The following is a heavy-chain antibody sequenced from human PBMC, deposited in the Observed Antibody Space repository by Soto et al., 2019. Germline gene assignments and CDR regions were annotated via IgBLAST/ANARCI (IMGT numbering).Heavy chain of an antibody. Sequence: QVQLVESGGGVVQPGRSLRLSCAASGFTFSSYGMHWVRQAPGKGLEWVAVIWYDGSNKYYADSVKGRFTISRDNSMXTLDLHMNSLRAEDTAVYDCARGHYQQGGLGPIDYWGQGTLVTVSS. D-gene: IGHD2-2*01. V-gene: IGHV3-33*01. J-gene: IGHJ4*02. CDR3: ARGHYQQGGLGPIDY. CDR1: GFTFSSYG. CDR2: IWYDGSNK.